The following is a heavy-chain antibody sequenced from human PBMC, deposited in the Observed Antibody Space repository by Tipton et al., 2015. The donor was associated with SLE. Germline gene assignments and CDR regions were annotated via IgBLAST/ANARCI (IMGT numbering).Heavy chain of an antibody. CDR3: ARDGAVAGTT. D-gene: IGHD6-19*01. V-gene: IGHV4-59*12. CDR1: GGSISSYY. J-gene: IGHJ5*02. CDR2: IYYSGST. Sequence: LRLSCTVSGGSISSYYWSWIRQPPGKGLEWIGYIYYSGSTNYNPSLKSRVTISVDMSKNQFSLKLSSVTAADTAVYYCARDGAVAGTTLGQGTLVTVSS.